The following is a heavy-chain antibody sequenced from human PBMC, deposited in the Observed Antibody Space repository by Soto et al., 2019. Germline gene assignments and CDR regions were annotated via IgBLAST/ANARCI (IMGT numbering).Heavy chain of an antibody. J-gene: IGHJ4*02. CDR2: MNQDGSEI. CDR1: GFIFRNYW. V-gene: IGHV3-7*04. Sequence: EVQLVESGGGLVQPGGSLRLSCAASGFIFRNYWMSWVRQAPGKGLEWVANMNQDGSEIYYVDSVKGRFTISRDNAKDSLSLQTNSLRAEDTALYYCVRAVGGSGAFWGQGALVTVSS. CDR3: VRAVGGSGAF. D-gene: IGHD3-16*01.